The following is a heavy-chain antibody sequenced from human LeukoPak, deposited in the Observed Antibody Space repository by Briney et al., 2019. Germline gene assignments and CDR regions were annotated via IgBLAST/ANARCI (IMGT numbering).Heavy chain of an antibody. J-gene: IGHJ2*01. V-gene: IGHV3-23*01. CDR3: AKNSGSYYPNWYFDL. D-gene: IGHD1-26*01. CDR2: ISGSGGST. Sequence: GGSLRLSCAASGFTFSSYAMSWVRQAPGKGLEWVSAISGSGGSTYYADSVKGRFTISRDNSKDTLYLQMNSLRAEDTAVYYCAKNSGSYYPNWYFDLWGRGTLVTVSS. CDR1: GFTFSSYA.